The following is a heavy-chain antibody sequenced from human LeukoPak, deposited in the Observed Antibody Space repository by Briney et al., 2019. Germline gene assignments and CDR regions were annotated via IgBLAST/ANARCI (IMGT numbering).Heavy chain of an antibody. D-gene: IGHD2-21*02. CDR2: ISGSDGST. CDR3: EKDLGGSGDYRPY. V-gene: IGHV3-23*01. J-gene: IGHJ4*02. CDR1: GFTFSSYA. Sequence: PGGSLILSCAASGFTFSSYAMSWVRQAPGKGLEWVSAISGSDGSTYYADSVKGRFTISRDNSKNTLYLQMNSLSAEDTAVYYCEKDLGGSGDYRPYWGQGSVVTVSS.